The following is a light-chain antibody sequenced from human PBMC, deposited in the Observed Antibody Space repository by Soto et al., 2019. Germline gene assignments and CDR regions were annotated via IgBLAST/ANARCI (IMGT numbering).Light chain of an antibody. CDR1: QSVSSY. V-gene: IGKV3-11*01. J-gene: IGKJ4*01. CDR3: QQRSNWPQLT. CDR2: DAS. Sequence: EIVLTQSPATLSLSPGERATLSCRASQSVSSYLAWYQQKPGQAPRLLIYDASNRATGIPARFSGRGSGTDFTLTISSLEPGDFAVYYCQQRSNWPQLTFGGGTKVEIK.